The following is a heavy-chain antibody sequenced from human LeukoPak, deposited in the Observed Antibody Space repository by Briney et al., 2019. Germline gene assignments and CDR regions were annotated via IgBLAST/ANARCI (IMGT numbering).Heavy chain of an antibody. D-gene: IGHD1-1*01. CDR2: IYTSGST. J-gene: IGHJ3*02. CDR1: GGSISSGSYY. Sequence: PSETLSLTCTVSGGSISSGSYYWSWIRQPAGKGLEWIGRIYTSGSTNYNPSLKSRVTISVDTSKNQFSLKLSSVTAADTAVYYCARVGQLERRNTGHAFDIWGQGTMVTVSS. V-gene: IGHV4-61*02. CDR3: ARVGQLERRNTGHAFDI.